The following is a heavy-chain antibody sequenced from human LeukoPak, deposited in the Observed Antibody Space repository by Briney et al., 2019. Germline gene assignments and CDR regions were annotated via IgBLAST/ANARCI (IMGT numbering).Heavy chain of an antibody. CDR3: ASERADHVFDY. D-gene: IGHD1-14*01. Sequence: GASVKVSCKASGYTFTNYAIHWVRQAPGQGLEWMGWINTNTGNPTYAQGFTGRFVFSLDTSVSTAFLQISSLKAEDTAVYYCASERADHVFDYWGQGTLVTVSS. CDR1: GYTFTNYA. CDR2: INTNTGNP. J-gene: IGHJ4*02. V-gene: IGHV7-4-1*02.